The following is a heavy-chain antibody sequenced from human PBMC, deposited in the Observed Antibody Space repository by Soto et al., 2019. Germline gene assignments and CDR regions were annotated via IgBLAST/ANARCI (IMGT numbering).Heavy chain of an antibody. V-gene: IGHV4-31*03. CDR3: ASRLNPSSGWNYGMDV. Sequence: SETLSLTCTVSGGSISSGGYYWSWIRQHPGKGLEWIGYIYYSGSTYYNPSLKSRVTISVDTSKNQFSLKLSSVTAADTAVYYCASRLNPSSGWNYGMDVWGQGTTVTVSS. D-gene: IGHD6-19*01. J-gene: IGHJ6*02. CDR1: GGSISSGGYY. CDR2: IYYSGST.